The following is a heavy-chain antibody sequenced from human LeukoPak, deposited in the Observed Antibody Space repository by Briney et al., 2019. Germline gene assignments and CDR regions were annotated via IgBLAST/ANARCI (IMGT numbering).Heavy chain of an antibody. CDR1: GGSFSGYY. CDR2: ISSSSSYI. D-gene: IGHD6-19*01. Sequence: ETLSLTCAVYGGSFSGYYWSWIRQPPGRGLEWVSSISSSSSYIYYADSVKGRFTISRDNAKNSLYLQMNSLRAEDTAVYYCARDEGSSGWYGIHYMDVWGKGTTVTISS. J-gene: IGHJ6*03. V-gene: IGHV3-21*01. CDR3: ARDEGSSGWYGIHYMDV.